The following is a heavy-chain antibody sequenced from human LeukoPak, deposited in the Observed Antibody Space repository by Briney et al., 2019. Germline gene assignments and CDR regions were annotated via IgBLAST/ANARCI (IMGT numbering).Heavy chain of an antibody. J-gene: IGHJ4*02. D-gene: IGHD3-10*01. CDR2: MNPNSGNT. Sequence: ASVKVSCKASGYTFTSYDINWVRQATGQGLEWMGWMNPNSGNTGYAQKFQGRVTMTRNTSISTAYMELSSLRSEDTAVYYCARVAGTMARGVIYPPLAYWGQGTLVTVSS. CDR1: GYTFTSYD. CDR3: ARVAGTMARGVIYPPLAY. V-gene: IGHV1-8*01.